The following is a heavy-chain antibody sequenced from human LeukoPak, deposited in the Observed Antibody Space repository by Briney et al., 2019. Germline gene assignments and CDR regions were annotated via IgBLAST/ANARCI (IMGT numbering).Heavy chain of an antibody. CDR3: AKRGAYFGGLDY. V-gene: IGHV3-23*01. D-gene: IGHD3-10*01. Sequence: PGGSLRLSCAASGFTFSNYDMSWVRQAPGKGLEWVSGISGSGGSTSYGDSVKGRFTISRDNSKSTLYLQMNSLRAEDTAVYYCAKRGAYFGGLDYWGQGTLVTVSS. J-gene: IGHJ4*02. CDR1: GFTFSNYD. CDR2: ISGSGGST.